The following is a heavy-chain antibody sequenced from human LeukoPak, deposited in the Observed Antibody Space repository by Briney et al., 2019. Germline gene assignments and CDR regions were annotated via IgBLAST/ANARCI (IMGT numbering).Heavy chain of an antibody. CDR3: ARDTHTPRTSGMRRLDY. D-gene: IGHD6-25*01. Sequence: SETLSLTCTVSGGSISSYYWSWIRQPPGKGLEWIGYIYYSGSTNYNPSLKSRVTISVDTSKNQFSLKLSSVTAADTAVYYCARDTHTPRTSGMRRLDYWGQGTLVTVSS. J-gene: IGHJ4*02. CDR2: IYYSGST. V-gene: IGHV4-59*12. CDR1: GGSISSYY.